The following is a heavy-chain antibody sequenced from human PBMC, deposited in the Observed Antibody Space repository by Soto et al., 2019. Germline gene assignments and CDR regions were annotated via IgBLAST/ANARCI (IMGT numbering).Heavy chain of an antibody. Sequence: SVKVSCKTSGGTFNTHAISWVRQAPGHGFEWMGGIVPIYGIPSHAQKFQSRVTITADEPTTTVYMELSSLRSDDTAVYYCARGPNWNARYYYYGMDVWGQGTTVTVSS. J-gene: IGHJ6*02. D-gene: IGHD1-1*01. CDR1: GGTFNTHA. CDR3: ARGPNWNARYYYYGMDV. CDR2: IVPIYGIP. V-gene: IGHV1-69*13.